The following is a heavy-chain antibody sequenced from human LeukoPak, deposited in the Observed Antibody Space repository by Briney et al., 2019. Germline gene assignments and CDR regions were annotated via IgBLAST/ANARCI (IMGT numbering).Heavy chain of an antibody. D-gene: IGHD3-3*01. CDR2: ISPSATSI. J-gene: IGHJ4*02. CDR1: GFTFSDYY. Sequence: GGSLRLSCAASGFTFSDYYMSWIRQAPGKGLQLLSFISPSATSIHYADSVRGRFTISRDNGKNSLDLQMNSLRAEDTAVYFCERAPFYYGLWSGHFDYWGQGSLVTVSS. CDR3: ERAPFYYGLWSGHFDY. V-gene: IGHV3-11*01.